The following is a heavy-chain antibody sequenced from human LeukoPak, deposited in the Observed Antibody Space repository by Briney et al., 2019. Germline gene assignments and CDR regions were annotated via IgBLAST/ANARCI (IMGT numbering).Heavy chain of an antibody. CDR2: ISYDGSNK. V-gene: IGHV3-30-3*01. J-gene: IGHJ6*02. CDR1: GFTFSSYA. Sequence: GGSLRLSCAASGFTFSSYAMHWVRQAPGKGLEWVAVISYDGSNKYYADSVKGRFTISRDSSKNTLYLQMNSLRAEDTAVYYCARDQSRGYDFPSYYGMDVWGQGTTVTVSS. D-gene: IGHD3-3*01. CDR3: ARDQSRGYDFPSYYGMDV.